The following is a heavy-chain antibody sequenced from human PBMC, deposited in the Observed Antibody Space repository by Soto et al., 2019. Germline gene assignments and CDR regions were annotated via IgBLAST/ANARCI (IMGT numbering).Heavy chain of an antibody. CDR3: AKDRGIGAAGS. J-gene: IGHJ5*02. V-gene: IGHV4-4*02. CDR1: GGSITSTNW. CDR2: IYHSGTT. Sequence: QVQLQESGPGLVKPSGTLSLTCAVSGGSITSTNWWSWVRQPPGKGLEWIGEIYHSGTTNYNPSLKSRVTISVDKSKNQYSLKVLSVTAADTAVYYCAKDRGIGAAGSWGQGALVTVSS. D-gene: IGHD6-13*01.